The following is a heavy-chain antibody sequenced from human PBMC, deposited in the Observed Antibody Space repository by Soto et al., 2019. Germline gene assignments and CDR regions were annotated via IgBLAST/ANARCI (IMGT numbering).Heavy chain of an antibody. Sequence: QVQLVQSGAEVKKPGASVKVSCKASGYIFTTYAMHWVHQAPGQRLEWMGWINVGNGNTKYSQKFQGRVTITRDTSASTAHMELSSLRSEDTAVYYCAYDSSGYLDYWGQGTLVTVSS. J-gene: IGHJ4*02. V-gene: IGHV1-3*01. D-gene: IGHD3-22*01. CDR3: AYDSSGYLDY. CDR2: INVGNGNT. CDR1: GYIFTTYA.